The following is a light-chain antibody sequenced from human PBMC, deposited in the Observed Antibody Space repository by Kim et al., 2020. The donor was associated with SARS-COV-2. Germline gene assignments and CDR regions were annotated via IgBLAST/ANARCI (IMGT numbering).Light chain of an antibody. CDR2: EDN. CDR3: QSYDSSNQV. CDR1: SGSIASNY. V-gene: IGLV6-57*02. Sequence: NFMLTQPHSVSESPGKTVTISCTGSSGSIASNYVQWYQQRPGSAPTTVIYEDNQRPSGVPDRFSGSIDSSSNSASLTISGLKTEDEADYYCQSYDSSNQVFGGGTQADRP. J-gene: IGLJ3*02.